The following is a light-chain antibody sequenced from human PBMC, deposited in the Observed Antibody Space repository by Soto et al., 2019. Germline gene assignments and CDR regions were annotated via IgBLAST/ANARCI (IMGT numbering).Light chain of an antibody. Sequence: DIVLTQSPGTLSLSPGERASLSCRASQTVSSTYIAWYQQKPGQSPRLVIYDASNRAPAIPDRFSGSGYGTDFTITISRLEAEDVAVYYCQQYSSSPYTFGQGTKLEIK. J-gene: IGKJ2*01. CDR2: DAS. CDR1: QTVSSTY. V-gene: IGKV3-20*01. CDR3: QQYSSSPYT.